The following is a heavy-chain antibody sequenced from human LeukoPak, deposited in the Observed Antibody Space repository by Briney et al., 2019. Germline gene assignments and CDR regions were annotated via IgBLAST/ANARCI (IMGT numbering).Heavy chain of an antibody. CDR1: GFTFSSHD. CDR3: ASGSWYGSGSWGF. V-gene: IGHV3-33*01. Sequence: GGSLRPSCAASGFTFSSHDMHWVRQAPGKGLEWVSAIWYDGSNKGYADSVKGRFSISRDNSRNTVYLQMSRLRVEDTAVYYCASGSWYGSGSWGFWGQGTLVTVSS. CDR2: IWYDGSNK. J-gene: IGHJ4*02. D-gene: IGHD3-10*01.